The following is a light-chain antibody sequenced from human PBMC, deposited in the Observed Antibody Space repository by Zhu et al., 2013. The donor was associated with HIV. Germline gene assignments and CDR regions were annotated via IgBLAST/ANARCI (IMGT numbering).Light chain of an antibody. CDR3: QQYGSTPLT. J-gene: IGKJ4*01. V-gene: IGKV3-20*01. Sequence: EIVLTQSPDTLYMSPGESATLSCRASQSVRSAYLAWYQQKPGQAPRLLMYYASTRATGIPDRFSGGGSGTDFTLTINRLEPEDFAVYFCQQYGSTPLTFGGGTKVRIK. CDR2: YAS. CDR1: QSVRSAY.